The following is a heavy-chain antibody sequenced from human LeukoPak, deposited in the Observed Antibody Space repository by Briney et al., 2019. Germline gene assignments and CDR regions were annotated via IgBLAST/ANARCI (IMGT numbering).Heavy chain of an antibody. CDR2: INHSGST. Sequence: ETLSLTCAVYGGSFSGYYWSWIRQPPGKGLEWIGEINHSGSTNYNPSLKSRVTISVDTSKNQFSLKLSSVTAADTDVYYCARHPSGSYNYWGQGTLVTVSS. J-gene: IGHJ4*02. CDR3: ARHPSGSYNY. CDR1: GGSFSGYY. V-gene: IGHV4-34*01. D-gene: IGHD1-26*01.